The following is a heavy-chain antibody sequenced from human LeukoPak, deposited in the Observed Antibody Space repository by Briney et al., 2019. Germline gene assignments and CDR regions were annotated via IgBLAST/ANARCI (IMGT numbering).Heavy chain of an antibody. D-gene: IGHD4/OR15-4a*01. CDR1: GFTVKDNF. CDR3: TRDSANYHFAY. J-gene: IGHJ4*02. Sequence: GGSLRLSCAASGFTVKDNFMSWVRQAPGKGLEWVSVLYSGGATYYADSVKGRFTISRDNSKNIVFPQMNDLRTEDTAFYYCTRDSANYHFAYWGQGALVTVSS. V-gene: IGHV3-66*01. CDR2: LYSGGAT.